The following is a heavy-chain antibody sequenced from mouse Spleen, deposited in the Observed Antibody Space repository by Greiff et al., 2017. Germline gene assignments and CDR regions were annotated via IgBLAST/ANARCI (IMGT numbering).Heavy chain of an antibody. V-gene: IGHV1-64*01. CDR2: IHPNSGST. CDR1: GYTFPSYW. Sequence: QVQLQQPGAELVKPGASVKLSCKASGYTFPSYWMHWVKQRPGQGLEWIGMIHPNSGSTNYNEKFKSKATLTVDKSSSTAYMQLSSLTSEDSAVYYCARSQTGTNYFDYWGQGTTLTVSS. J-gene: IGHJ2*01. CDR3: ARSQTGTNYFDY. D-gene: IGHD4-1*01.